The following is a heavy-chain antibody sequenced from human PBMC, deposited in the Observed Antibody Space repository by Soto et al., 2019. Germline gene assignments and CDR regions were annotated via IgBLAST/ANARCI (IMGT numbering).Heavy chain of an antibody. CDR3: ARDQQKYNPSFYHYYAMDL. Sequence: SVKVSCKTSGYTFTSCYMHWVRHAPAQVLYWMGIINPSGGSTSYAQKFQGRVTMTRDTSTSTVYMELSSLRSEDTAVYYCARDQQKYNPSFYHYYAMDLWGQGTTVTVSS. V-gene: IGHV1-46*01. D-gene: IGHD1-20*01. J-gene: IGHJ6*02. CDR2: INPSGGST. CDR1: GYTFTSCY.